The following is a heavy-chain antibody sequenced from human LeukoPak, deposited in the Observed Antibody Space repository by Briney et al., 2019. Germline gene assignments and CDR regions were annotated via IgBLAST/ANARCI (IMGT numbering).Heavy chain of an antibody. CDR1: GGSISGYY. CDR3: ARTEGSLSSFDY. CDR2: IYTSGNT. J-gene: IGHJ4*02. D-gene: IGHD2-2*01. V-gene: IGHV4-4*07. Sequence: SETLSLTCTVSGGSISGYYWNWIRQPAGKGLEWIGRIYTSGNTNYNPSLKSRVTMSVDTSKNQFSLKLSSVTAADTAVYYCARTEGSLSSFDYWGQGTLVTVSS.